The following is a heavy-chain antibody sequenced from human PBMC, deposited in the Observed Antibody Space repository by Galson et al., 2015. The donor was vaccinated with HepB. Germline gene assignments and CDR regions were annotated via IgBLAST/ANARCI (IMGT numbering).Heavy chain of an antibody. Sequence: SVKVSCKASGGSFSNCAINWVRQAPGQGLEWMGGIIPLFNEANYAQKFQGRVTITADKSTTTAYMELSSLRSEDTAVYYCARENYYDSGGPSDDYYGMDGWGQGTTVTVSS. CDR3: ARENYYDSGGPSDDYYGMDG. V-gene: IGHV1-69*06. D-gene: IGHD3-22*01. CDR2: IIPLFNEA. CDR1: GGSFSNCA. J-gene: IGHJ6*02.